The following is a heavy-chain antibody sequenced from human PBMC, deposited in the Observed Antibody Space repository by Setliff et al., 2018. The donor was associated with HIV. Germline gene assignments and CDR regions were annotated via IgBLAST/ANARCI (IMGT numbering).Heavy chain of an antibody. D-gene: IGHD3-10*01. CDR1: GGSISSYC. CDR3: ARRIDNSGSFPDKNWFDT. Sequence: PSETLSLTCTVSGGSISSYCWNWIRQSPGRGLEWIGFIFSSGSTKYNPSLQSRVTMSTDTSKNQFSLKLTSVTAADTAVYYCARRIDNSGSFPDKNWFDTWGQGSLVTVSS. V-gene: IGHV4-4*09. CDR2: IFSSGST. J-gene: IGHJ5*02.